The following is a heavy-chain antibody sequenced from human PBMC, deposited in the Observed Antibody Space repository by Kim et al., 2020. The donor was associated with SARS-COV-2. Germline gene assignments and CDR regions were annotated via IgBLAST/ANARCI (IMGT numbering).Heavy chain of an antibody. V-gene: IGHV3-48*02. J-gene: IGHJ4*02. Sequence: GGSLRLSCAASGFTFSSYSMNWVRQAPGKGLEWVSYISSSSSTIYYADSVKGRLTISRDNAKNSLYLQMNSLRDEDTAVYYCARPYYYDSSGPLGTFDYWGQGTLVTVSS. CDR1: GFTFSSYS. CDR2: ISSSSSTI. D-gene: IGHD3-22*01. CDR3: ARPYYYDSSGPLGTFDY.